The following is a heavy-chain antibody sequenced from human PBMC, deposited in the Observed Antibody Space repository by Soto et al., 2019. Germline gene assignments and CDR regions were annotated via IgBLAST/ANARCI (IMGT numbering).Heavy chain of an antibody. CDR2: ITPIFGTA. D-gene: IGHD6-19*01. V-gene: IGHV1-69*12. CDR3: AQALGLAVAGPGRFDL. J-gene: IGHJ2*01. Sequence: QVQLVQSGAEVKKPGSSVKVSCKTSGGTFSNYAISWVRQAPGQGLEWMGGITPIFGTANYAQKFQGRITITADVSMSTAYMELRRLRSEDTAVYYCAQALGLAVAGPGRFDLWGRGTLVTVSS. CDR1: GGTFSNYA.